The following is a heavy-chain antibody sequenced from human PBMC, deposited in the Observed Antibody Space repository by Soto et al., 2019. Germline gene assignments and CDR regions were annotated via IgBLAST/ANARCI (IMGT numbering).Heavy chain of an antibody. D-gene: IGHD6-6*01. Sequence: SETLSLTCTVSGGSISSSSYYWGWIRQPPGKGLEWIGSIYYSGSTYYNPSLKSRVTISVDTSKNQFSLKLSSVTAADTAVYYCARHWVIGCIAAPRGGAFYIRGQGTMLTISS. CDR3: ARHWVIGCIAAPRGGAFYI. CDR2: IYYSGST. CDR1: GGSISSSSYY. V-gene: IGHV4-39*01. J-gene: IGHJ3*02.